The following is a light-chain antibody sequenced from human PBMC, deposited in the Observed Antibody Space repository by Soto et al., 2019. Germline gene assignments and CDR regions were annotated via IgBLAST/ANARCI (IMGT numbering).Light chain of an antibody. CDR1: SSDVGGYNY. CDR2: EVS. J-gene: IGLJ2*01. CDR3: NSYTSSSTHVL. Sequence: QSALTQPASVSGSPGQSITISCTGTSSDVGGYNYVSWYQHHPGKAPKLMIYEVSNRPSGVSNRFSGSKSGNTASLTISGPQAEDEADYYCNSYTSSSTHVLIGGGTKLTVL. V-gene: IGLV2-14*01.